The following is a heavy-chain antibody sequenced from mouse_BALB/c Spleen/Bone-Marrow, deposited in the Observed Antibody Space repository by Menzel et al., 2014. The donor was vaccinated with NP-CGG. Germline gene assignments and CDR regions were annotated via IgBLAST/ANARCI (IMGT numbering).Heavy chain of an antibody. Sequence: QVQLKQSGPQLVRPGASVKISCKASGYSFTSYWMHWVKQRPGQGLEWIGMIDPSDSETRLNQKFKDKATLTVDKSSSTAYMQLSSPTSEDSAVYYCASPSDGNPFAYWGQGTLVTVSA. CDR1: GYSFTSYW. CDR3: ASPSDGNPFAY. CDR2: IDPSDSET. V-gene: IGHV1S126*01. D-gene: IGHD2-1*01. J-gene: IGHJ3*01.